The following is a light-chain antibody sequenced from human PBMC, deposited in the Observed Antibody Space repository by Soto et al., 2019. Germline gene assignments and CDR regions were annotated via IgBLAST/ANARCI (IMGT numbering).Light chain of an antibody. Sequence: QSVLTQPPSVSAAPGQKVTISCSGSYSNIGDNYVSWYRQVPGTTPKLLIYDNNKRASRIPDRFSGSKSATSATLGITGLHTGVEADYYCALWDSSLPAVVFGGGTNLTVL. CDR3: ALWDSSLPAVV. V-gene: IGLV1-51*01. CDR1: YSNIGDNY. CDR2: DNN. J-gene: IGLJ2*01.